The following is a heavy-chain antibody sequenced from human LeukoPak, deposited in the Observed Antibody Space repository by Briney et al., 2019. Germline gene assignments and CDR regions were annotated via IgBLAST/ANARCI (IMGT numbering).Heavy chain of an antibody. CDR3: TTDGVGVEGATYDN. V-gene: IGHV3-15*01. D-gene: IGHD1-26*01. CDR1: SGSIFSSNW. Sequence: ETLSLTCAVSSGSIFSSNWWSWVRQAPGKGLEWVGRKAKAHGGTIEYAAPVKGRFTISRDDSKNTLYLQMNSLKTEDTAVYYCTTDGVGVEGATYDNWGQGTLVSVSS. CDR2: KAKAHGGTI. J-gene: IGHJ4*02.